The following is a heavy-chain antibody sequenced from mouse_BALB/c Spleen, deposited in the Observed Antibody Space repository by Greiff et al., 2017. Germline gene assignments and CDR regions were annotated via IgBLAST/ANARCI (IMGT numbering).Heavy chain of an antibody. CDR1: GFTFTDYY. D-gene: IGHD1-1*01. V-gene: IGHV7-3*02. Sequence: EVKLMESGGGLVQPGGSLRLSCATSGFTFTDYYMSWVRQPPGKALEWLGFIRNKANGYTTEYSASVKGRFTISRDNSQSILYLQMNTLRAEDSATYYCARAYGSSYLAYWGQGTLVTVSA. CDR2: IRNKANGYTT. J-gene: IGHJ3*01. CDR3: ARAYGSSYLAY.